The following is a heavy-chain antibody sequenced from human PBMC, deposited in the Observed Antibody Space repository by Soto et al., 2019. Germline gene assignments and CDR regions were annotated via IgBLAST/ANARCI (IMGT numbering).Heavy chain of an antibody. D-gene: IGHD7-27*01. J-gene: IGHJ6*02. CDR1: GFTFSSYG. CDR2: ISYDGSNK. CDR3: AKDWGSGPAWYYYYGMDV. Sequence: GGSLRLSGAASGFTFSSYGMHWVRQAPGKGLEWVAVISYDGSNKYYADSVKGRFTISRDNSKNTLYLQMNSLGAEDTAVYYCAKDWGSGPAWYYYYGMDVWGQGTTVTVSS. V-gene: IGHV3-30*18.